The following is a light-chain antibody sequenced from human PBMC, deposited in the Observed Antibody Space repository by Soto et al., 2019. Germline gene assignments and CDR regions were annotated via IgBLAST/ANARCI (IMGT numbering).Light chain of an antibody. Sequence: QSALTQPASVSGSDGQSITISCTGTSSDVGGYNHVSWYQLRPGQAPKLMIYEVSKRPSGVPDRFSGSKSGNTASLTVSGLQAEDEADYYCSSYAGSSLRVFGGGTKLTVL. J-gene: IGLJ3*02. CDR2: EVS. CDR1: SSDVGGYNH. CDR3: SSYAGSSLRV. V-gene: IGLV2-8*01.